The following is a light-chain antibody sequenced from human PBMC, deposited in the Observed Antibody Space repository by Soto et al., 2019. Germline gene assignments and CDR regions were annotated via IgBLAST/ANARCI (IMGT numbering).Light chain of an antibody. CDR1: QTISSW. V-gene: IGKV1-5*03. Sequence: TKSPATLSGALRDRVTNPCRASQTISSWVAWYQQKPGKAPKLLIYKASTLKSGVPSRFSGSGSGTEFTLTISSLQPDDFATYYCQHYNSHSEAFGQGTKVDI. CDR3: QHYNSHSEA. CDR2: KAS. J-gene: IGKJ1*01.